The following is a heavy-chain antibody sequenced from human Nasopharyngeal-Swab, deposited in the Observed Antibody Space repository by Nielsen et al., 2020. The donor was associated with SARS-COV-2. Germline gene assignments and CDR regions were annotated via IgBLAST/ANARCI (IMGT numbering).Heavy chain of an antibody. CDR2: ISSSSSTI. CDR1: GFTFSSYS. Sequence: GESLKISCAASGFTFSSYSMNWVRQAPGKGLEWVSYISSSSSTIYYADSVKGRFTISRDNAKNSLYLQMNSLRAEDTAVYYCAREEELGTAYYFDYWGQGTLVTVS. V-gene: IGHV3-48*01. CDR3: AREEELGTAYYFDY. D-gene: IGHD1-14*01. J-gene: IGHJ4*02.